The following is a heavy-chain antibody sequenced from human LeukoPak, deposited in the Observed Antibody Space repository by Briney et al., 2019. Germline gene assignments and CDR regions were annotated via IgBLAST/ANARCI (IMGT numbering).Heavy chain of an antibody. CDR3: AKDCSSTSWPHYYMDV. Sequence: PGGSLRLSCAASGFTFDDYAMHWVRQAPGKGLEWVSLISWDGGSTYYADSVKGRFTISRDNSKNSLYLRMNSLRAEDTALYYCAKDCSSTSWPHYYMDVWGKGTTVTASS. V-gene: IGHV3-43D*04. D-gene: IGHD2-2*01. CDR2: ISWDGGST. CDR1: GFTFDDYA. J-gene: IGHJ6*03.